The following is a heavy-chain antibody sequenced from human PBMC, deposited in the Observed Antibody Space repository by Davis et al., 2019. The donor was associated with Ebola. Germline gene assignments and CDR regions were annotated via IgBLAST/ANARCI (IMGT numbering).Heavy chain of an antibody. V-gene: IGHV1-8*01. CDR2: MNPNSGNT. CDR1: LYTFASYD. J-gene: IGHJ5*02. D-gene: IGHD2-8*02. CDR3: ARGLGYCTGGVCYGDNWFDP. Sequence: SVPVSCLASLYTFASYDINWVRQATGQGREWMGWMNPNSGNTGYAQKFQGRVTMTRNTSISTAYMELSSLRSEETAVYYCARGLGYCTGGVCYGDNWFDPWGQGTLVTVSS.